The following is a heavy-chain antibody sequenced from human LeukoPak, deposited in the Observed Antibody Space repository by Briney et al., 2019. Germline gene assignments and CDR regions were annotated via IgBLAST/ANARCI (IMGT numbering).Heavy chain of an antibody. CDR2: IANDGRDK. Sequence: GGSLRLSCAGSGFIFNSYAMHWVRQTPGKGLEWMAVIANDGRDKRYADSMKGRFTVSRDNSKNTLYLQMNSLRAEDTAVYYCAREGPRGNSQFDYWGQGTLVTVSS. D-gene: IGHD2/OR15-2a*01. V-gene: IGHV3-30*03. CDR1: GFIFNSYA. J-gene: IGHJ4*02. CDR3: AREGPRGNSQFDY.